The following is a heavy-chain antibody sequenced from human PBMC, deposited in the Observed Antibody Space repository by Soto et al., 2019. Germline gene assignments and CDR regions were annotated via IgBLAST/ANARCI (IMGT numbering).Heavy chain of an antibody. J-gene: IGHJ6*02. Sequence: QVELVESGGGVVQPGRSLRLSCAASGFTFSSYAMHWVRQAPGKGLEWVGIIAYDGSNKYYTDSVKGRFTISRDKSKNTLYLQMNSLRAEDTAVYYCARAIQYYYYGMDVWGQGTTVTVSS. CDR3: ARAIQYYYYGMDV. D-gene: IGHD5-18*01. CDR2: IAYDGSNK. V-gene: IGHV3-30-3*01. CDR1: GFTFSSYA.